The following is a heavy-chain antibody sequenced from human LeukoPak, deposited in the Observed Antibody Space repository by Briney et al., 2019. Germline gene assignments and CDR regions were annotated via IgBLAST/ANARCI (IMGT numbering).Heavy chain of an antibody. D-gene: IGHD5-18*01. CDR3: ASSSGYSYGLVFDY. CDR1: GGSFSGYY. Sequence: SETLSLTCAVYGGSFSGYYWSWIRQPPGKGLEWIGEINHSGSTNYNPSLKSRVTIPVDTSKNQFSLKLSSVTAADTAVYYCASSSGYSYGLVFDYWGQGTLVTVSS. V-gene: IGHV4-34*01. J-gene: IGHJ4*02. CDR2: INHSGST.